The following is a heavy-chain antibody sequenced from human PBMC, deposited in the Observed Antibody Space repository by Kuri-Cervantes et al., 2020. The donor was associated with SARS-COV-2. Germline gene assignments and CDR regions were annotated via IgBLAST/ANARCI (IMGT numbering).Heavy chain of an antibody. CDR3: TRQVNGIAVAGFDY. D-gene: IGHD6-19*01. CDR1: GFTFSSYA. V-gene: IGHV3-30*02. CDR2: IRYDGSNK. J-gene: IGHJ4*02. Sequence: GGSLRLSCAASGFTFSSYAMSWVRQAPGKGLEWVAFIRYDGSNKYYADSVKGRFTISRDNSKNTLYLQMNSLRAEDTAVYYCTRQVNGIAVAGFDYWGQGTLVTVSS.